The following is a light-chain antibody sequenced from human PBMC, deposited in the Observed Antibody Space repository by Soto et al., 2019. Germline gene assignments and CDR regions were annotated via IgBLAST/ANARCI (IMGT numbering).Light chain of an antibody. CDR2: GAS. Sequence: EIVLTQSPGTLSLSPGERATLSCRASQSVSGSYLAWYQQKPGQAPRLLMYGASSRATGIPDRFSGSGSGTDFTLTISRLYHEYFAVYFGQQNGRSPSTFGDG. V-gene: IGKV3-20*01. CDR3: QQNGRSPST. CDR1: QSVSGSY. J-gene: IGKJ3*01.